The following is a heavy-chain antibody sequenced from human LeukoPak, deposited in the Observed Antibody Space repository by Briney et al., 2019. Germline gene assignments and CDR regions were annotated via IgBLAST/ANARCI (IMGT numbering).Heavy chain of an antibody. V-gene: IGHV3-33*01. CDR2: IWYDGSNE. Sequence: GGSLRLSCAASGITFINYGMHWVRQAPGKGLEWVAVIWYDGSNEDYADSVKGRFTVSRDNSRNTLFLQMNSLRVEDTAVYYCATDRATQYFDYWGQGTLVSVPS. CDR1: GITFINYG. D-gene: IGHD2-15*01. J-gene: IGHJ4*02. CDR3: ATDRATQYFDY.